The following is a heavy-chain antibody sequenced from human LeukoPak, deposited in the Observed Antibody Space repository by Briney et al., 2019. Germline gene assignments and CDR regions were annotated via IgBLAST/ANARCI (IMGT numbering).Heavy chain of an antibody. CDR3: AREEIVEVPRPRGLWGNFDTSGQALSPFDY. CDR2: IKQARRAP. CDR1: GLTVIRYW. Sequence: LRPSCAASGLTVIRYWMSSVRQAPGKGIKRAPKIKQARRAPTNLHSLKGRFTISRDRAKNSLYLQMDSLRVEDTAVYYCAREEIVEVPRPRGLWGNFDTSGQALSPFDYWGQATLVTASS. J-gene: IGHJ4*02. V-gene: IGHV3-7*04. D-gene: IGHD3-22*01.